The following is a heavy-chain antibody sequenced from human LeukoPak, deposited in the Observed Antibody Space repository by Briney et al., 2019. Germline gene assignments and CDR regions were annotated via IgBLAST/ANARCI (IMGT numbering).Heavy chain of an antibody. CDR1: GITFSDYA. J-gene: IGHJ6*02. CDR2: ISGSGGST. D-gene: IGHD2-2*01. V-gene: IGHV3-23*01. CDR3: AKDTVPAAILNYYGMDV. Sequence: PGGSLRLSSAASGITFSDYATSWVRQAPGKGQERVSGISGSGGSTYYAASVKGRFTISRDNSKNTLYLQMSSLRGEDTAIYYCAKDTVPAAILNYYGMDVWGQGTTVTVSS.